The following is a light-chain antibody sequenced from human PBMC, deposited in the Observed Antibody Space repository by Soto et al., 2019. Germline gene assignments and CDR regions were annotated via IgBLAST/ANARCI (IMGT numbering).Light chain of an antibody. CDR1: LDIDNY. J-gene: IGKJ2*01. V-gene: IGKV1-33*01. CDR3: QHYNNLPMYT. CDR2: DAS. Sequence: DIQMTQSPSSLSASVGDRVTITCQASLDIDNYLNWYQQKPGEAPKLVIYDASILETGVPSRFSGSGSGTDFTFTISSLQPEDVATYYGQHYNNLPMYTFGQGTRLEIK.